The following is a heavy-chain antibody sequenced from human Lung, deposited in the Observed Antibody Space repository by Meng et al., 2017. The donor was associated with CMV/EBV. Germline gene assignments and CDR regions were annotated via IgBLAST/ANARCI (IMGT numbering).Heavy chain of an antibody. J-gene: IGHJ4*02. V-gene: IGHV4-59*01. CDR1: GGSISSYY. D-gene: IGHD5-18*01. CDR3: ASTRYGYYYYDY. Sequence: SXTLSLXCTVSGGSISSYYWSWIRQTPGKQLEYIGYIYHTGSRIYSPSLKTRVTMSLDTSKSQFSLNLNSVTAADTAVYYCASTRYGYYYYDYLGQGMLVTVSS. CDR2: IYHTGSR.